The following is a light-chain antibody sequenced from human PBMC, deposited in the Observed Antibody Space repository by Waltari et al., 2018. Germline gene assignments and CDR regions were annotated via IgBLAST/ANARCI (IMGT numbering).Light chain of an antibody. CDR3: CSYAGSNTYV. Sequence: QSALTQPASVSGSPGQSITISCTGTSSDVGRYNLVSWYQHHPGKAPKLMLYEGSKRPSGVSNRFSGSKSGNTASLTISGLQSEDEADYYCCSYAGSNTYVFGTGTKVTVL. V-gene: IGLV2-23*01. CDR1: SSDVGRYNL. CDR2: EGS. J-gene: IGLJ1*01.